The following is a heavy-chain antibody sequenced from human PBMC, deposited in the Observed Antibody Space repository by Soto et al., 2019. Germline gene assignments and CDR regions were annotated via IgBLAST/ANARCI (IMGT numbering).Heavy chain of an antibody. CDR1: GFTFTRYS. V-gene: IGHV3-21*06. Sequence: GGSMRISCAASGFTFTRYSMNWVRQAPGKGLEWVSSISSTTNYIYYGDSMKGRFTISRDNAKNSLYLEMNSLRAEDTAVYYCARESEDLTSNFDYWGQGTLVTVSS. CDR3: ARESEDLTSNFDY. CDR2: ISSTTNYI. J-gene: IGHJ4*02.